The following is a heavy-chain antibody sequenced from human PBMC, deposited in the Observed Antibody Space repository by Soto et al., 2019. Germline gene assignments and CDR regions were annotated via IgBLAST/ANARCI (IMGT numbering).Heavy chain of an antibody. CDR2: ISAYNGNT. CDR3: ARGRYYGSGSYPNPSGMDV. Sequence: GASVKVSCKASGYTFTSYGISWVRQAPGQGLEWMRWISAYNGNTNYAQKLQGRVTMTTDTSTSTAYMELRSLRSDDTAVYYCARGRYYGSGSYPNPSGMDVWGQGTTVTVSS. J-gene: IGHJ6*02. V-gene: IGHV1-18*04. D-gene: IGHD3-10*01. CDR1: GYTFTSYG.